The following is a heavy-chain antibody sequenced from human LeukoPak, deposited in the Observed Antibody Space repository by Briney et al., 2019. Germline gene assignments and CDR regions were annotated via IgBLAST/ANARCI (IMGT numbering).Heavy chain of an antibody. V-gene: IGHV3-15*01. J-gene: IGHJ4*02. Sequence: PGGSLRLSCVASGFTFSAAWMSWVRQVPGRGLEWVGRIKANSDGGATDYAAPVKGRFIVSRDDSKNMAYLQMISLQTEDSGMYYCTTLGGSPGFDFWGPGTLVTVSP. CDR2: IKANSDGGAT. CDR3: TTLGGSPGFDF. D-gene: IGHD1-26*01. CDR1: GFTFSAAW.